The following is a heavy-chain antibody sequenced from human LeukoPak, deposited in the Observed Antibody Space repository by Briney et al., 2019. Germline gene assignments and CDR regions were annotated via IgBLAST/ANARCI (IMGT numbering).Heavy chain of an antibody. D-gene: IGHD3-22*01. J-gene: IGHJ1*01. CDR3: ARAGSGYYSGPREVYFQH. CDR1: GFTVSSNY. CDR2: IYSGGST. Sequence: GGSLRLSCAASGFTVSSNYMSWVRQAPGKGLEWVSVIYSGGSTYYADSVKGRFTISRDNSKNTLYLQMNSLRAEDTAVYYCARAGSGYYSGPREVYFQHWGQGTLVTVSS. V-gene: IGHV3-53*01.